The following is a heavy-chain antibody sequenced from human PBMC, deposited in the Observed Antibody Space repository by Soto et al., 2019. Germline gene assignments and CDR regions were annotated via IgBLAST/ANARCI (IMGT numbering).Heavy chain of an antibody. CDR2: IYYSGST. D-gene: IGHD5-18*01. J-gene: IGHJ4*02. CDR3: AIVDTAMVGPFDY. Sequence: PSETLSLTCTVSGGSISSGDYYWSWIRQPPGKGLEWIGYIYYSGSTYYNPSLKSRVTISVDTSKNQFSLKLSSVTAADTAVYYCAIVDTAMVGPFDYWGQGTLVTVSS. CDR1: GGSISSGDYY. V-gene: IGHV4-30-4*01.